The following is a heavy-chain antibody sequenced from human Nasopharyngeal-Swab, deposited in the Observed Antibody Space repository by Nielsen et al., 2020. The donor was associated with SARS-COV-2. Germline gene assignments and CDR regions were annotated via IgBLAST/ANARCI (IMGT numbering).Heavy chain of an antibody. V-gene: IGHV4-4*02. CDR1: GGSISSSNW. Sequence: SETLSLTCAVSGGSISSSNWWSWVRKPPGKGLEWIGEIYHSGSTNYNPSLKSRVTISVDKSKNQFSLKLSSVTAADTAVYYCASRLLWFGELSWYFDLWGRGTLVTVSS. CDR2: IYHSGST. D-gene: IGHD3-10*01. CDR3: ASRLLWFGELSWYFDL. J-gene: IGHJ2*01.